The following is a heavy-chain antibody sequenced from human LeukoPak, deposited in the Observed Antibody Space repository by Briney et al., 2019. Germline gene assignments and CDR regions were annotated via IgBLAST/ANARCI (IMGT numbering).Heavy chain of an antibody. J-gene: IGHJ4*02. D-gene: IGHD6-13*01. CDR1: GFTFSSYG. CDR3: ARESTAAGTGFDY. V-gene: IGHV3-33*01. Sequence: GGSLRLSGAASGFTFSSYGMHWVRQAPGKGLEWVAVIWYDGSNKYYADSVKGRFTISRDNSKNTLYLQMNSLRAEDTAVYYCARESTAAGTGFDYWGQGTLVTVSS. CDR2: IWYDGSNK.